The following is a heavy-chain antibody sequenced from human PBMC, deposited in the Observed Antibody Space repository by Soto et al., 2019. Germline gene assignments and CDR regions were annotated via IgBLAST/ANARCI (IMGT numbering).Heavy chain of an antibody. J-gene: IGHJ4*02. D-gene: IGHD6-13*01. CDR2: IYYSGST. CDR3: ARVGLGQQLVLDY. CDR1: VGSISSYY. Sequence: SETLSLTCTVSVGSISSYYWSWIRQPPGKGLEWIGYIYYSGSTNYNPSLKSRVTISVDTSKNQFSLKLSSVTAADTAVYYCARVGLGQQLVLDYWGQGTLVTVSS. V-gene: IGHV4-59*01.